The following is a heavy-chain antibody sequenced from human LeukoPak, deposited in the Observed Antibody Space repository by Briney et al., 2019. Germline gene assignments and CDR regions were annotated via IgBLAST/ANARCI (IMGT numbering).Heavy chain of an antibody. V-gene: IGHV3-72*01. CDR2: SRNKANSYTT. CDR1: GFSLRDQN. J-gene: IGHJ4*02. Sequence: PGGSLRLSCAAFGFSLRDQNMDWVRQAPGKGLEGVARSRNKANSYTTEYAASVKGRFSISRDDSDNSLYLQMNSLKTEDTAVYFCARGPRGFDYWGEGTPVSVSS. CDR3: ARGPRGFDY.